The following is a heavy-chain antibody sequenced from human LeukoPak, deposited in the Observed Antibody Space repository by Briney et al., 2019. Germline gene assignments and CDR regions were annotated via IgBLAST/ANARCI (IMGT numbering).Heavy chain of an antibody. CDR3: AAGYPHCSSTSCYGALGWFDP. J-gene: IGHJ5*02. V-gene: IGHV1-24*01. Sequence: ASVKVSCKVSGYTLTELSMHWVRQAPGKGLEWMGGFDPEDGETIYAQKFQGRVTMTEDTSTDTAYMELSSLRSEDTAVYYCAAGYPHCSSTSCYGALGWFDPWGQGTLVTVSS. D-gene: IGHD2-2*01. CDR2: FDPEDGET. CDR1: GYTLTELS.